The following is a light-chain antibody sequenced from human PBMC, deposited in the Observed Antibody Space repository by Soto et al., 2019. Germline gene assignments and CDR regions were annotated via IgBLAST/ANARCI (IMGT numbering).Light chain of an antibody. CDR3: SSYTSSSTLEV. CDR2: EVS. V-gene: IGLV2-14*01. J-gene: IGLJ3*02. CDR1: SSDVGGYNY. Sequence: QSALTQPASESGSPGQSITIYCRGTSSDVGGYNYVSWYQQHPGKAPKLMIYEVSNRPSGVSNRFSGSKSGNTASLTISGLQAEDEADYYCSSYTSSSTLEVFGGGTKLTVL.